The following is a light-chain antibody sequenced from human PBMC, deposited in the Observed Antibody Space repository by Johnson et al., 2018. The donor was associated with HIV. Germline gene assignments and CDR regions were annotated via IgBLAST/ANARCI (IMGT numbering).Light chain of an antibody. V-gene: IGLV1-51*01. CDR2: DNK. CDR3: GTWDSSLSAYV. CDR1: SFNIGNNY. J-gene: IGLJ1*01. Sequence: QSVLTQPPSVSAAPGQKVTISCSGSSFNIGNNYVSWYQQLPGTAPKVLIYDNKKRPSEIPDRFSGSKSGTSATLGITGLQTEDEAEYYCGTWDSSLSAYVFGTGTKVTVL.